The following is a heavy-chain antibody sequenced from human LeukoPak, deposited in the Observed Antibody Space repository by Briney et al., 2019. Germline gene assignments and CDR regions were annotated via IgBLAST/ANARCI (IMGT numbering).Heavy chain of an antibody. CDR1: GFTFDDYA. D-gene: IGHD3-10*01. Sequence: PGGSLRLSCAASGFTFDDYAMHWVRQAPGKGLEWVSGISWNSGSIGYADSVKGRFTISRDNAKNSLYLQMNSLRAEGTALYYCAKGVPAVLLWFGELEDAFDIWGQGTMVTVSS. J-gene: IGHJ3*02. CDR3: AKGVPAVLLWFGELEDAFDI. V-gene: IGHV3-9*01. CDR2: ISWNSGSI.